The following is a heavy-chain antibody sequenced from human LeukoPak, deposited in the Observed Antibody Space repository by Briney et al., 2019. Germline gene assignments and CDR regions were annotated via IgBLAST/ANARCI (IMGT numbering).Heavy chain of an antibody. V-gene: IGHV4-59*01. CDR3: ARVPPIAAASSS. CDR1: GGSISSYY. J-gene: IGHJ5*02. CDR2: IYYSGST. D-gene: IGHD6-13*01. Sequence: SETLSLTCTVSGGSISSYYWSWIRQPPGKGLEWIGYIYYSGSTNYNPSLKSRVTISVDTSKNQFSLKLSSVTAADTAVYYCARVPPIAAASSSWSQGTLVTVSS.